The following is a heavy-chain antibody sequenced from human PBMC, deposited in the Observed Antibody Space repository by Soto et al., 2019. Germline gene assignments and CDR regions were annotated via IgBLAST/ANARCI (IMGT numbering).Heavy chain of an antibody. CDR3: ARDRPIWWLRAGLGY. J-gene: IGHJ4*02. Sequence: AGGSLRLSCAASGFTFSSYWMSWVRQAPGKGLEWVANIKQDGSEKYYVDSVKGRFTISRDNAKNSLYLQMNSLRAEDTAVYYCARDRPIWWLRAGLGYWGQGTLVTVSS. CDR2: IKQDGSEK. CDR1: GFTFSSYW. D-gene: IGHD5-12*01. V-gene: IGHV3-7*01.